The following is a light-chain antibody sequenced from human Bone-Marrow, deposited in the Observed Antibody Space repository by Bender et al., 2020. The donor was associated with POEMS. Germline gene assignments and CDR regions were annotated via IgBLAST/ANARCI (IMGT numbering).Light chain of an antibody. J-gene: IGLJ3*02. CDR2: SSH. CDR3: AVWDDSLNGWV. CDR1: SSNIGAHA. Sequence: QSVLTQPPSASGTPGQRVTISCSGGSSNIGAHAVNWYQHLPGTAPKLLIYSSHRRPSEVPDRFSGSTSGTSASLSISRLQSGDEADYYGAVWDDSLNGWVFGGGTKLTVL. V-gene: IGLV1-44*01.